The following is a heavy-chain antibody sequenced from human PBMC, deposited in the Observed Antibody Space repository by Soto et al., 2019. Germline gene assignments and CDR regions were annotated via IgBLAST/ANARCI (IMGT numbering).Heavy chain of an antibody. CDR2: MDYTGST. D-gene: IGHD1-26*01. Sequence: SETLSLTCTVSGASVSLYSWSWMRQPPGKGLEWVGYMDYTGSTNPNPSLTSRVSMSPDTSKNQFSLKLYSVTAADTAVYYCARARGNYFDSWGQGTLVTVSS. CDR3: ARARGNYFDS. V-gene: IGHV4-59*02. J-gene: IGHJ4*02. CDR1: GASVSLYS.